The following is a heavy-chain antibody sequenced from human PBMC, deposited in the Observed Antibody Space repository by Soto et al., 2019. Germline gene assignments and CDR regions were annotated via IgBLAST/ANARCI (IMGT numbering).Heavy chain of an antibody. CDR3: ARWAGRVRDYGGPFDY. J-gene: IGHJ4*02. D-gene: IGHD4-17*01. CDR2: ISTYSTNT. CDR1: GEFFTTYG. Sequence: QVELVQSGAEVKNPGASVTVSCKASGEFFTTYGISWVRQAPGQGLEWMGWISTYSTNTNYAPKFQGRLLLTADTSTAAAHMELGSLRPDDAAVYYCARWAGRVRDYGGPFDYWGQGSLVTVSP. V-gene: IGHV1-18*04.